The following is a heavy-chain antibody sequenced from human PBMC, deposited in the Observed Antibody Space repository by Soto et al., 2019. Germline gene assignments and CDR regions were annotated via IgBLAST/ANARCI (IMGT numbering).Heavy chain of an antibody. J-gene: IGHJ6*02. CDR2: IYYSGST. CDR3: ARGGFLEWFYYYYGMDV. D-gene: IGHD3-3*01. V-gene: IGHV4-59*01. Sequence: SSETLSLTCTVSGGSISSYYWSWIRQPPEKGLEWIGYIYYSGSTNYNPSLKSRVTISVDTSKNQFSLKLSSVTAADTAVYYCARGGFLEWFYYYYGMDVWGQGTTVTVSS. CDR1: GGSISSYY.